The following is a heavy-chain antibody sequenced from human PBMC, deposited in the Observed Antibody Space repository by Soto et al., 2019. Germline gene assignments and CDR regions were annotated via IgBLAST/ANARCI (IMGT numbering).Heavy chain of an antibody. CDR3: ARRPREYSGSLLGGYFDY. CDR1: FFSLDTSGVG. D-gene: IGHD5-12*01. CDR2: IYWDDDT. J-gene: IGHJ4*02. Sequence: QITLKESGPTVVQPTQTLTLTCTFSFFSLDTSGVGVGWIRQPPGKALEWLALIYWDDDTRYNPSLKSRLTISKDTSKNQVVLTRTNLDPVDTATYYCARRPREYSGSLLGGYFDYWGQGTLVTVSS. V-gene: IGHV2-5*02.